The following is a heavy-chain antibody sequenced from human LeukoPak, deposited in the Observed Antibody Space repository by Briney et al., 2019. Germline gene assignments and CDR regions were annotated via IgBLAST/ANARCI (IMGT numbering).Heavy chain of an antibody. V-gene: IGHV1-2*02. CDR2: INPNSGGT. CDR3: ARGTRIAVAGLNY. J-gene: IGHJ4*02. CDR1: GYTFTGYY. Sequence: ASVKVSCKASGYTFTGYYMHWVRQAPGQGLEWMGWINPNSGGTNYAQKFQGRVTMTRDTSISTAYMEPSRLRSDDTAVYYCARGTRIAVAGLNYWGQGTLVTVSS. D-gene: IGHD6-19*01.